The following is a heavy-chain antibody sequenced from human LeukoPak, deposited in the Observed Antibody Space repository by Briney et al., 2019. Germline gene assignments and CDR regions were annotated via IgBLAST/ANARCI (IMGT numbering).Heavy chain of an antibody. CDR3: ARGRTMIRGVSWFDP. J-gene: IGHJ5*02. Sequence: ASVKVSFTASGYSFIDYYIHWVRQAPGQGREWMGWINPNSGATKYAQQFQVRVTITRDTAISTAYMELSSLRSDDTAVYYCARGRTMIRGVSWFDPWGQGTLVSVSS. D-gene: IGHD3-10*01. CDR1: GYSFIDYY. CDR2: INPNSGAT. V-gene: IGHV1-2*02.